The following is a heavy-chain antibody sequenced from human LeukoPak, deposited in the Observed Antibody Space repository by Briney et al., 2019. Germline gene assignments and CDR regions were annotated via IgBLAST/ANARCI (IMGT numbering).Heavy chain of an antibody. V-gene: IGHV3-30*18. CDR1: GFTFSSYG. J-gene: IGHJ4*02. CDR2: ISYDGSNK. D-gene: IGHD5-24*01. Sequence: GGSLRLSCAASGFTFSSYGMHWVRQAPGKGLEWVAVISYDGSNKYYADSVKGRFTISRDNTMNTLYLQMNSLRDEDTAVYYCAQAWRWLQLNYWGQGTLVTVSS. CDR3: AQAWRWLQLNY.